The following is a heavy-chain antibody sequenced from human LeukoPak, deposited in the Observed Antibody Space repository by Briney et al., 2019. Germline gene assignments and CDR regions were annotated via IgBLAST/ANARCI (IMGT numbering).Heavy chain of an antibody. J-gene: IGHJ4*02. V-gene: IGHV3-7*01. CDR1: GFSFSAYW. Sequence: PGGSLRLSCAASGFSFSAYWMTWLRQAPGKGLEWVANIKQDGSERHYVDSVRGRFTISRDNARNSLHLQMNSLRAEDTAVYYCARDSTFKLDYWGQGTLVAVSS. CDR3: ARDSTFKLDY. CDR2: IKQDGSER.